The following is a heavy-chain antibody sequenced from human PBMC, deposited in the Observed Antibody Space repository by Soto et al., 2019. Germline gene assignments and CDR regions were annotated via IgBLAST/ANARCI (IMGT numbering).Heavy chain of an antibody. J-gene: IGHJ5*02. CDR3: ARDADLAAAGTFWFDP. D-gene: IGHD6-13*01. CDR1: GYTFTNYG. Sequence: ASVKVSCKASGYTFTNYGISWVRQAPGQGLEWMGWISAYNGNTNYAQKLQGRVTMTTDTSTSTAYMELRSLRSDDTAVYYCARDADLAAAGTFWFDPWGQGTLVTVSS. CDR2: ISAYNGNT. V-gene: IGHV1-18*01.